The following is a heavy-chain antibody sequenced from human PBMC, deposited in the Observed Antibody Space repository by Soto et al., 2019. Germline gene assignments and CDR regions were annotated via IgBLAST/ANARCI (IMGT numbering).Heavy chain of an antibody. CDR1: EGCRTSFY. CDR2: IYYSGST. J-gene: IGHJ1*01. Sequence: CRVAEGCRTSFYWSWIRQPPGKGLEWIGYIYYSGSTNYSPSLKSRVTISVDTSKNQFSLKLSSVTAADTAVYYCARSEARYWGQATQVTV. CDR3: ARSEARY. V-gene: IGHV4-59*01.